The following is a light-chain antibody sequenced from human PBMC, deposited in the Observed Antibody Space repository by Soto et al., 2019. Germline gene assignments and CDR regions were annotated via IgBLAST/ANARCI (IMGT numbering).Light chain of an antibody. CDR1: SSDVGAYNL. CDR2: EGT. V-gene: IGLV2-23*01. J-gene: IGLJ3*02. CDR3: CSYAGSRTFV. Sequence: QSALTQPDSVSGSPGQSITVSCTGTSSDVGAYNLVSWYQQHPGKAPRLIIYEGTKRPSGISHRFSGSKSDNTASLTISGLRAEDEAHYHCCSYAGSRTFVFGGGTKVTVL.